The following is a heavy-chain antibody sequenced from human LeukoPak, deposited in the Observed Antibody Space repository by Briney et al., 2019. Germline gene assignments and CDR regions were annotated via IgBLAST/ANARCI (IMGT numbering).Heavy chain of an antibody. CDR1: GGSISSGSYY. D-gene: IGHD3-10*01. CDR2: IYTSGST. V-gene: IGHV4-61*02. J-gene: IGHJ4*02. Sequence: SETLSLTCTVSGGSISSGSYYWSWIRQPAGKGLEWIGRIYTSGSTNYNPSLKSRVTISVDTSKNQFSLKLSSVTAADTAVYYCARGDDYGSGSTFDYWGQGTLVTVSS. CDR3: ARGDDYGSGSTFDY.